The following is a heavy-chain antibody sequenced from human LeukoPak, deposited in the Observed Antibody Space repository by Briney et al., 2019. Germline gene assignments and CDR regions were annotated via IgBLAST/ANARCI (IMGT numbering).Heavy chain of an antibody. Sequence: TPSETLSLTCTVSGGSISSYYWSWIRQPPGKGLEWIGYIYYSGVTNYNPSLKSRVTISEDTSKNQFSLILSSVTAADTAVYYCAKALSSQTSWFDPWGQGTLVTVSS. CDR3: AKALSSQTSWFDP. CDR2: IYYSGVT. V-gene: IGHV4-59*01. CDR1: GGSISSYY. J-gene: IGHJ5*02. D-gene: IGHD2-2*01.